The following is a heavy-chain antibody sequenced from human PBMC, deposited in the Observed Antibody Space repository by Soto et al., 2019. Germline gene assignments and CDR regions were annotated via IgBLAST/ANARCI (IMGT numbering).Heavy chain of an antibody. CDR2: ISSDGSSK. Sequence: PGGSLRLSCVASGFTLTNNGMHWVRQAPGQGLEWVAVISSDGSSKYYGDSVRGRFTISRDNSKYTLFLEMNSLRSEDTAVYYCAKTRGREGSGRWSHYYYGMKVWGQGPRSPSP. CDR1: GFTLTNNG. D-gene: IGHD1-26*01. CDR3: AKTRGREGSGRWSHYYYGMKV. V-gene: IGHV3-30*18. J-gene: IGHJ6*02.